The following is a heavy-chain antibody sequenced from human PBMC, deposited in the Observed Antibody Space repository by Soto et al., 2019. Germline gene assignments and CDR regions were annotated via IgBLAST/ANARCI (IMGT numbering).Heavy chain of an antibody. J-gene: IGHJ4*02. CDR3: ARVDHRGCSVLTDX. Sequence: PSETLSLTCTVSGGSITSGGHYWGWIRQYPGKGLELIGHVYDSGNMYFYNPSLKSRVTISADTSRNQFYLSLSSLTAADTAVYYCARVDHRGCSVLTDXWGQVILVTVSX. CDR1: GGSITSGGHY. CDR2: VYDSGNMY. V-gene: IGHV4-31*03. D-gene: IGHD3-9*01.